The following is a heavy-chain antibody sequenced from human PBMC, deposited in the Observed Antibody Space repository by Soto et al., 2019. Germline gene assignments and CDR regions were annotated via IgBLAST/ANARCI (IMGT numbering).Heavy chain of an antibody. CDR2: LSGSGGTT. CDR3: AKQRADYGSGADTFYFDS. Sequence: EVQLLESGGGLVQPGGSLRLSCTVSGVTFSNYAMNWVRQAPGKGLEWVSSLSGSGGTTYYADSVKGRFIISRDNSKNTLYLLMKSLRAEDTALYYCAKQRADYGSGADTFYFDSWGQGALVTVSS. CDR1: GVTFSNYA. D-gene: IGHD3-10*01. J-gene: IGHJ4*02. V-gene: IGHV3-23*01.